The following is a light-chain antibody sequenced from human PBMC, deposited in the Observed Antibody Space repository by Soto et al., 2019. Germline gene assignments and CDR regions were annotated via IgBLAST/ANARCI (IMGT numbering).Light chain of an antibody. CDR2: ANT. Sequence: QSVLTQPPSVSGAPGQRVTISGTGNNSNIGAGSGVNWYQQFPDRAPKLLLYANTHRPSGVPDRFSGSTSATSASLAITGLQTQDEAESYCQSFDSSLTGLIFGGGPKLTV. J-gene: IGLJ2*01. CDR3: QSFDSSLTGLI. V-gene: IGLV1-40*01. CDR1: NSNIGAGSG.